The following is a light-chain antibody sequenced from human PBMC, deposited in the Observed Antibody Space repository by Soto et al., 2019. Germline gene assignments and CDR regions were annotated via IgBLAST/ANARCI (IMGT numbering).Light chain of an antibody. J-gene: IGLJ1*01. V-gene: IGLV2-14*03. Sequence: SLLTQPASVYRFPGQSSTITNTGTSSDVGGYNYVSWYQQHPGKAPKLMIYDVSNRPSGVSNRFFGSKSGNTASLTISGLQAEDEADYYCSSYTSSSTPLYVFGTGTRSPS. CDR2: DVS. CDR1: SSDVGGYNY. CDR3: SSYTSSSTPLYV.